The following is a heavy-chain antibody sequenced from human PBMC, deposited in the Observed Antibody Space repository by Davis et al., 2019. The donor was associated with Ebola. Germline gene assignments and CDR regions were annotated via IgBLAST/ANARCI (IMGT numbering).Heavy chain of an antibody. J-gene: IGHJ4*02. CDR2: IWYDGSNK. D-gene: IGHD3-22*01. CDR3: ARDDYYDSSGCHDY. V-gene: IGHV3-33*01. Sequence: GESLKISCAASGFTFSSYGMHWVRQAPGKGLEWVAVIWYDGSNKYYADSVKGRFTISRDNSKNTLYLQMNSLRAEDTAVYYCARDDYYDSSGCHDYWGQGTLVTVSS. CDR1: GFTFSSYG.